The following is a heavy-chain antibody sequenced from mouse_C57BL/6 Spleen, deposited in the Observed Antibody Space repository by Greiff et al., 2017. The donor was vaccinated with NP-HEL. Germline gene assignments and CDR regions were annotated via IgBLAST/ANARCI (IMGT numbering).Heavy chain of an antibody. D-gene: IGHD2-3*01. CDR2: IDPSDSET. CDR1: GYTFTSYW. V-gene: IGHV1-52*01. CDR3: ARDDGYYPPFAY. Sequence: QVQLKQPGAELVRPGSSVKLSCKASGYTFTSYWMHWVKQRPIQGLEWIGNIDPSDSETHYNQKFKDKATLTVDKSSSTAYMQLSSLTSEDSAVYYCARDDGYYPPFAYWGQGTLVTVSA. J-gene: IGHJ3*01.